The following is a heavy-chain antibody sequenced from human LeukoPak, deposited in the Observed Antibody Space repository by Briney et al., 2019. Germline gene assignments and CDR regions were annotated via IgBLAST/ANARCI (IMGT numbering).Heavy chain of an antibody. Sequence: GGSLRLSRAASGFTFSSYAMSWVRQAPGKGLEWVSAISGSGGSTYYADSVKGRFTISRDNSKNTLYLQMNSLRAEDTAVYYCATSLSTGTTTYDYWGQGTLVTVSS. CDR2: ISGSGGST. J-gene: IGHJ4*02. CDR1: GFTFSSYA. CDR3: ATSLSTGTTTYDY. D-gene: IGHD1-7*01. V-gene: IGHV3-23*01.